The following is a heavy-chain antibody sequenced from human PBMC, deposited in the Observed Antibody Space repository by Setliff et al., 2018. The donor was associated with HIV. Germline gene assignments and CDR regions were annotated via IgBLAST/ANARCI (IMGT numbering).Heavy chain of an antibody. CDR3: ATPISITSGSAFDY. CDR2: IYPGDSNT. D-gene: IGHD2-2*01. Sequence: GESLKISCKGSGYSFISYWIGWVRQMPGKGLEWMGIIYPGDSNTNYSLSFQGQVTLSFDKSISTAYLQWSSLKASDTAMYYCATPISITSGSAFDYWGQGTLVTVSS. CDR1: GYSFISYW. J-gene: IGHJ4*02. V-gene: IGHV5-51*01.